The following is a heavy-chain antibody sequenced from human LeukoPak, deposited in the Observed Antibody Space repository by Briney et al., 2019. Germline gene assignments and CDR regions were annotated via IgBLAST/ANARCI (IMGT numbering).Heavy chain of an antibody. CDR1: GGTFSSYA. D-gene: IGHD1-1*01. Sequence: ASVKVSCKASGGTFSSYAISWVRQAPGQGLEWMGGIIPIFGTANYAQKFQGRVTITTDESTSTAYMELSSLRSEDTAVYYCARAEYGWNDSDAFDIWGQGTMVTVSS. J-gene: IGHJ3*02. CDR2: IIPIFGTA. CDR3: ARAEYGWNDSDAFDI. V-gene: IGHV1-69*05.